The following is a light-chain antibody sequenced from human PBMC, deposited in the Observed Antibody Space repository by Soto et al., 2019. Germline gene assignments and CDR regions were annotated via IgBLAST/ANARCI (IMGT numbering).Light chain of an antibody. CDR3: QTWGTGIQDVV. Sequence: QLVLTQSHSASASLGASVKLTCTLSSGHSSYAIAWHQQQPEKGPRYLMKLNSDGSHSKGDGIPDRFSGSSSGAERYLTISSLQSEDEADYYCQTWGTGIQDVVFGGGTKVTVL. V-gene: IGLV4-69*01. CDR2: LNSDGSH. J-gene: IGLJ2*01. CDR1: SGHSSYA.